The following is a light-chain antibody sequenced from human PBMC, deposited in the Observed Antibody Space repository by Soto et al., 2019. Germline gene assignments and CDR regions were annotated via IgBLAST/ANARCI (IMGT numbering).Light chain of an antibody. Sequence: QSVLTQPPSVSGAPGQRVTISCTGSSSNIGADSDVHWYQQLPGAAPKLLIYDNTNRPSGVPDRFSGSKSGTSASLAITGLQAEDEADYYCHSLDNSLDVYVFGSGTKVTVL. CDR3: HSLDNSLDVYV. CDR1: SSNIGADSD. CDR2: DNT. J-gene: IGLJ1*01. V-gene: IGLV1-40*01.